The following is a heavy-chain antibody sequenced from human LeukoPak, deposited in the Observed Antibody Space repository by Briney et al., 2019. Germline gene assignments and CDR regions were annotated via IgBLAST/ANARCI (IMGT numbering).Heavy chain of an antibody. CDR2: IYYSGST. CDR1: GGSISSSSYY. D-gene: IGHD3-9*01. CDR3: ARESTTPLLRYTPNYFDY. J-gene: IGHJ4*02. Sequence: SETLSLTCTVSGGSISSSSYYWGWIRQPPGKGLEWIGSIYYSGSTYYNPSLKSRVTISVDTSKNQFSLKLSSVTAADTAVYYCARESTTPLLRYTPNYFDYWGQGTLVTVSS. V-gene: IGHV4-39*07.